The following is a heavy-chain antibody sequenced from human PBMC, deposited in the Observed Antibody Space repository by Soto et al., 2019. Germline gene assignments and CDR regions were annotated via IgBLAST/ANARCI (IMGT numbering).Heavy chain of an antibody. CDR2: IGGSNTDR. CDR1: RFIFSDYA. J-gene: IGHJ5*01. V-gene: IGHV3-23*01. Sequence: DVQLLQSGGGLVQPGGSLTLSCAASRFIFSDYAMNWVRQAPGKGLEWVSSIGGSNTDRYYADSVKGRFIISRDNSKNTIYLQTNSLRDDDTAVYYCAKDSVSYNGKWDWFDSWGQGPLVSVSS. D-gene: IGHD1-26*01. CDR3: AKDSVSYNGKWDWFDS.